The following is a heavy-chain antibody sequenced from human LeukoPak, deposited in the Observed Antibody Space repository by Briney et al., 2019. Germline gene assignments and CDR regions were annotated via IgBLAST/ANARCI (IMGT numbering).Heavy chain of an antibody. J-gene: IGHJ3*02. CDR1: GGSISSSSYY. Sequence: SETLSLTCTVSGGSISSSSYYWGWIRQPPGKGLEWIGSIYYSGSTYYNPSLKSRVTISVDTSKNQFSLKLSSVTAADTAVYYCANLNSSSDAFDIWGQGTMVTVSS. CDR3: ANLNSSSDAFDI. V-gene: IGHV4-39*07. D-gene: IGHD6-13*01. CDR2: IYYSGST.